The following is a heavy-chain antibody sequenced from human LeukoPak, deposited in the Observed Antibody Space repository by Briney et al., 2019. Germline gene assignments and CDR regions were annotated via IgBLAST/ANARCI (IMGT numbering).Heavy chain of an antibody. CDR2: IKQDGSEK. CDR3: AKGLRYFDWLSLSLDY. J-gene: IGHJ4*02. CDR1: GFTFSSYA. V-gene: IGHV3-7*03. D-gene: IGHD3-9*01. Sequence: GGSLRLSCAASGFTFSSYAMTWVRQAPGKGLEWVANIKQDGSEKYYVDSVKGRFTISRDNAKNSLYLQMNSLRAEDTALYYCAKGLRYFDWLSLSLDYWGQGTLVTVSS.